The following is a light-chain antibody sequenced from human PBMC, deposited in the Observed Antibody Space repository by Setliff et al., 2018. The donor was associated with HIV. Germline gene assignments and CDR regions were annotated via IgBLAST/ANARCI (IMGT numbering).Light chain of an antibody. Sequence: QSALTQPASVSGSPGQSITISCTGTTSDVGSYDLVSWYQQHPGKAPKLMIYEVTRRPSGVSNRCSGSKSGNTASLTISGLQAEDEADYYCCSYAGSSTYYVFGTGTKVTVL. V-gene: IGLV2-23*02. CDR1: TSDVGSYDL. CDR2: EVT. J-gene: IGLJ1*01. CDR3: CSYAGSSTYYV.